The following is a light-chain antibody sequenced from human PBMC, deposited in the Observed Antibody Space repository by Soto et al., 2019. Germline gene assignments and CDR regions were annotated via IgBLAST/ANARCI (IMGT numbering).Light chain of an antibody. CDR1: KLGNKY. V-gene: IGLV3-1*01. Sequence: SYELTQPPSVSVYPGQTASITCSGDKLGNKYASWYQQKPGQSPVLVIYQDSKRPSGIPERFSGSNSGNTATLTISGTQAMDEADYYCQAWDSSTAVFGGGTKLTVL. CDR3: QAWDSSTAV. CDR2: QDS. J-gene: IGLJ3*02.